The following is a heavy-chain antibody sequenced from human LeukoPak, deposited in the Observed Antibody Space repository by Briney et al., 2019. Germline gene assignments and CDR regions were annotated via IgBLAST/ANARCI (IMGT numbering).Heavy chain of an antibody. CDR3: ARVMVGATKGGDY. J-gene: IGHJ4*02. D-gene: IGHD1-26*01. CDR1: GYTFTGYY. V-gene: IGHV1-46*01. Sequence: ASVKVSCKTSGYTFTGYYMHWVRQAPGQGLEWMGIINPSGGSTSYAQKFQGRVTMTRDTSTSTVYMELSSLRSEDTAVYYCARVMVGATKGGDYWGQGTLVTVSS. CDR2: INPSGGST.